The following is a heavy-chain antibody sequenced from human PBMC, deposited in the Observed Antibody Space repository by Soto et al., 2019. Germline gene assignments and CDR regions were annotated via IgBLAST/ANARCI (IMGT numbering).Heavy chain of an antibody. CDR3: ASTYYYDSSGSAGRY. J-gene: IGHJ4*02. V-gene: IGHV1-18*01. CDR2: ISAYNGNT. CDR1: GYTFTSYG. Sequence: GASVKVSCKASGYTFTSYGISWVRQAPGQGLEWMGWISAYNGNTNYAQKLQCRVTLTADTSTSTVYMELRSLRSDDTAVSYCASTYYYDSSGSAGRYWGQGTLGAASS. D-gene: IGHD3-22*01.